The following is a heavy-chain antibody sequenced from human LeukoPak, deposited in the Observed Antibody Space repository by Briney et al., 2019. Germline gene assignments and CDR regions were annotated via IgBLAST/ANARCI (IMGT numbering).Heavy chain of an antibody. CDR2: ISGSGGST. J-gene: IGHJ4*02. D-gene: IGHD2-21*02. V-gene: IGHV3-23*01. CDR1: GFTFSNYA. Sequence: GGSLRLSCAASGFTFSNYAMNWVREAPGKGLEWVSSISGSGGSTYFAGSVKGRVTISRDNSKNTLYLQMNSLRTEDTAVYYCAKERTVMDWGQGTLVTVSS. CDR3: AKERTVMD.